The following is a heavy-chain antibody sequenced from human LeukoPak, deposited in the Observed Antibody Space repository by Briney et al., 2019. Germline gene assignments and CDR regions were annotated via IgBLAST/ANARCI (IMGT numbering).Heavy chain of an antibody. CDR3: AKGRYVDTQVW. CDR2: LIISGNST. CDR1: GFTFGTYG. J-gene: IGHJ4*02. V-gene: IGHV3-23*01. D-gene: IGHD5-18*01. Sequence: GRSLRLSCAASGFTFGTYGMSWVRPAPGGGMEWVSSLIISGNSTYYADSVKGRYTNYRDNSKNKLDLQMNSLGAEDTAVYYCAKGRYVDTQVWWGQGTLVTVSS.